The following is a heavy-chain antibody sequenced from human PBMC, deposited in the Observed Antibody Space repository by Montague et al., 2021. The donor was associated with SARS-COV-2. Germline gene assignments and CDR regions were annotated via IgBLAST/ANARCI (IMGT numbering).Heavy chain of an antibody. Sequence: SETLSLTCTVYGGSLSAYFWRWTRHPQGTALEWIGLIRLSGSYSSKPFPNGRVTVSVDTSTNQFSLKLNSVTVADTAIFYCARGKHCPGGSCHSSFRNSYNGMRVWGQGTTVTVAS. CDR3: ARGKHCPGGSCHSSFRNSYNGMRV. J-gene: IGHJ6*02. CDR1: GGSLSAYF. D-gene: IGHD2-15*01. CDR2: IRLSGSY. V-gene: IGHV4-34*01.